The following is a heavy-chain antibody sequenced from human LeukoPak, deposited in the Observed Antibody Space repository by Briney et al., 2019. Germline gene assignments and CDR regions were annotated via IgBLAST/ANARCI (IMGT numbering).Heavy chain of an antibody. D-gene: IGHD6-13*01. CDR1: GGSISSYY. Sequence: SETLSLTCTVSGGSISSYYWTWIRQPPGRGLEWIGYIYYSGSTNYNPSLKSRVTTSVDTSKNQFSLKLTSVTAADTAVYYCARGAVAGYLNAPLDYWGQGTLVTVSS. CDR2: IYYSGST. CDR3: ARGAVAGYLNAPLDY. V-gene: IGHV4-59*01. J-gene: IGHJ4*02.